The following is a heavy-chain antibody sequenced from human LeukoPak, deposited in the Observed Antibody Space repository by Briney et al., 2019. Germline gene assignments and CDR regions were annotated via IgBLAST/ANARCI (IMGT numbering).Heavy chain of an antibody. CDR3: ARQGYSAYEILDY. CDR2: IYYSGST. J-gene: IGHJ4*02. CDR1: GGSISSYY. Sequence: PSETLSLTCTVSGGSISSYYWSWIQQPPGKGLEWIGYIYYSGSTNYSPSLKSRVTISVDTSKNQFSLKLSSVTAADTAVYYCARQGYSAYEILDYWGQGTLVTVSS. V-gene: IGHV4-59*08. D-gene: IGHD5-12*01.